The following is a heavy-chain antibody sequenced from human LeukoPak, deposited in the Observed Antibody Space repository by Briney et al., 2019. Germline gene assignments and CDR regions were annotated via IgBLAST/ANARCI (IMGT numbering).Heavy chain of an antibody. CDR2: IYYGGST. V-gene: IGHV4-39*07. D-gene: IGHD6-6*01. CDR1: GGSISSGGYY. Sequence: PSETLSLTCTVSGGSISSGGYYWSWIRQPPGKGLEWIGSIYYGGSTYYNPSLKSRVTISVDTSKNQFSLKLSSVTVADTGVYYCAHSSSSLPTDSWGQGTLVIVSS. CDR3: AHSSSSLPTDS. J-gene: IGHJ4*02.